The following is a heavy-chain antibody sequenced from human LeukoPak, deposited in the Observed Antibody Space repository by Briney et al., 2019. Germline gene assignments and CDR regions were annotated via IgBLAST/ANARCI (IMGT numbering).Heavy chain of an antibody. CDR1: GGSISSYY. V-gene: IGHV4-4*07. CDR3: ARDINDSSGYYYRPAFDI. D-gene: IGHD3-22*01. CDR2: IYTSGST. J-gene: IGHJ3*02. Sequence: SETLSLTCTVSGGSISSYYWSWIRQPAGKGLEWIGRIYTSGSTNYNPSLKSRATMSVDTSKNQFSLKLSSVTAADTAVYYCARDINDSSGYYYRPAFDIWGQGTMVTVSS.